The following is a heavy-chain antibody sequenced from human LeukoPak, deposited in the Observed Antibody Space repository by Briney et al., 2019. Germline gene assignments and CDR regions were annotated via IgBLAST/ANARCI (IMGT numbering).Heavy chain of an antibody. D-gene: IGHD6-6*01. V-gene: IGHV3-21*01. CDR3: ARDGQLGGYFDY. J-gene: IGHJ4*02. CDR2: ISSSSSYI. CDR1: GFTFSSYS. Sequence: GGSLRLSCAASGFTFSSYSMNWVRQASGKGLEWVSSISSSSSYIYYADSVKGRFTISRDNAKNSLYLQMNSLRAEDTAVYYCARDGQLGGYFDYWGQGTLVTVSS.